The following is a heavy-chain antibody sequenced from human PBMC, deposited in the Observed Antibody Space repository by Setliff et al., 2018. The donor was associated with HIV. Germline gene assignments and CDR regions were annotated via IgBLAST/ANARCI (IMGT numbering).Heavy chain of an antibody. D-gene: IGHD1-26*01. Sequence: GGSLRLSCVASGFTFDDYGMNWVRQAPGKGLEWVSSISSSSTYIYYADSVRGRFTISRDNARNSLNLQMNSLRAEDTAVYYCARDRGISGHYFDSWGQGTLVTVSS. CDR3: ARDRGISGHYFDS. J-gene: IGHJ4*02. CDR1: GFTFDDYG. V-gene: IGHV3-21*01. CDR2: ISSSSTYI.